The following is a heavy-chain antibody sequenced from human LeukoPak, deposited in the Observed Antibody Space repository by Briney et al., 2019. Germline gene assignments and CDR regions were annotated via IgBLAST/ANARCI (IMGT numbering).Heavy chain of an antibody. J-gene: IGHJ4*02. Sequence: GGXLRLXXXASGFTFSSYAMHWVRQAPGKGLEWVAVISYDGSNKYYADSVKGRFTISRDNSKNTLYLQMNSLRAEDTAVYYCARDERQWLVALDYWGQGTLVTVSS. CDR1: GFTFSSYA. CDR3: ARDERQWLVALDY. V-gene: IGHV3-30-3*01. D-gene: IGHD6-19*01. CDR2: ISYDGSNK.